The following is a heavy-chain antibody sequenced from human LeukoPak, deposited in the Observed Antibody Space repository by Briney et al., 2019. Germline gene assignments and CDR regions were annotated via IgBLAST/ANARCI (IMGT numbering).Heavy chain of an antibody. Sequence: GAAVRVSSVASGYTFTVYYMHCGRQAPGQGVERMGLIYPSGGSTSYAQKYQGRVTMTRETSTSTVYMELSSLRSEDTAVYYCARGNTGYFDWSTFDYWGQGTLVTVSS. J-gene: IGHJ4*02. CDR3: ARGNTGYFDWSTFDY. D-gene: IGHD3-9*01. CDR2: IYPSGGST. V-gene: IGHV1-46*01. CDR1: GYTFTVYY.